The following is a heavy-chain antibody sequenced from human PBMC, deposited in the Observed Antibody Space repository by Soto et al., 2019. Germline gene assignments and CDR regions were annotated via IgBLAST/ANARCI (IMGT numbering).Heavy chain of an antibody. CDR2: IGRGGTTT. CDR3: ATRSGGGGAFDF. V-gene: IGHV3-48*03. CDR1: RLTFSNYE. D-gene: IGHD3-10*01. Sequence: VQLVESGGGLVLPGGSLRLSCAASRLTFSNYEMNWVRQAPGKGLEWVSYIGRGGTTTYYADSLKGRFTISRDNAKNSLYLQMNSLRAEDTAVYYCATRSGGGGAFDFWGQGTMVTVSS. J-gene: IGHJ3*01.